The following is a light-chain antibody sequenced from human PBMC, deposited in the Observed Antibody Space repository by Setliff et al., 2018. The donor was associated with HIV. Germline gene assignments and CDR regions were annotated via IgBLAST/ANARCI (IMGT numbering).Light chain of an antibody. CDR2: EVS. Sequence: QSALTQPASVSGSPGQSITISCTGTSSDVGGYNYVSWYHQHPGKAPKLMIYEVSHRPSGVSNRFSGSKSGNTASLTISGLQAEDEADYYCSSYTSSSTDGFGTGTKVTVL. J-gene: IGLJ1*01. V-gene: IGLV2-14*01. CDR1: SSDVGGYNY. CDR3: SSYTSSSTDG.